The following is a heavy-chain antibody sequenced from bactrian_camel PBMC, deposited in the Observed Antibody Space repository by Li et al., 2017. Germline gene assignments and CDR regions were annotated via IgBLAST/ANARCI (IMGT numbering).Heavy chain of an antibody. CDR2: TSWSGTMT. CDR1: GYIVSGDF. CDR3: AAGVRWRERCPRRAMEYHI. D-gene: IGHD1*01. Sequence: VQLVESGGGSVQAGGSLRLSCAASGYIVSGDFITWFHQGEGKEREGVACTSWSGTMTSYADSVNSRFTITQDNAKKTVYLQMSGLKPEDTAMYYCAAGVRWRERCPRRAMEYHIWGQGTQVTVS. J-gene: IGHJ4*01. V-gene: IGHV3S63*01.